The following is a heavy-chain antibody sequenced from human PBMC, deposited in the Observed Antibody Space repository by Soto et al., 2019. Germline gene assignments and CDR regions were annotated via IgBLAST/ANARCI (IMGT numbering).Heavy chain of an antibody. D-gene: IGHD3-3*01. CDR2: IYYSGRT. J-gene: IGHJ6*02. CDR3: ARDVFHGMDG. V-gene: IGHV4-59*01. Sequence: QVQLQESGPGLVKPSETLSLTCTVSGGSISSYYWSWIRQPPGKGLEWLGYIYYSGRTNYNPSLKSRLPISVDTSKNQFSLKLISVTAADTSVYYCARDVFHGMDGWGQGTTVTVSS. CDR1: GGSISSYY.